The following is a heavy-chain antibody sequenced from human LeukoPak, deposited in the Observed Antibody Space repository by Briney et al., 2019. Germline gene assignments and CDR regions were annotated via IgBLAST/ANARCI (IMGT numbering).Heavy chain of an antibody. J-gene: IGHJ6*03. D-gene: IGHD3-16*01. CDR3: ARRSEFGVLYYMDI. V-gene: IGHV3-48*01. CDR2: ISGSSGTI. Sequence: SGGSLRLSCVASGFTFSSYSRNWVRQAPGKGLEWVSYISGSSGTIYYADSVKGRFTISRDNAKNSLYLQMNSLRAEDTAVYYCARRSEFGVLYYMDIWGKGTTVTVSS. CDR1: GFTFSSYS.